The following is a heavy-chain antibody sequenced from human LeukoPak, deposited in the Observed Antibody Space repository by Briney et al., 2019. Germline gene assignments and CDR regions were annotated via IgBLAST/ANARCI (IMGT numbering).Heavy chain of an antibody. CDR1: GGTFISYA. V-gene: IGHV1-69*04. CDR2: IIPILGIA. CDR3: ARDRYYGSGSYYNWTDY. J-gene: IGHJ4*02. D-gene: IGHD3-10*01. Sequence: SVKVSCKASGGTFISYAISWVRQAPGQGLEWMGRIIPILGIANYAQKFQGRVTITADKSTSTAYMELSSLRSEDTAVYYCARDRYYGSGSYYNWTDYWGQGTLVTVSS.